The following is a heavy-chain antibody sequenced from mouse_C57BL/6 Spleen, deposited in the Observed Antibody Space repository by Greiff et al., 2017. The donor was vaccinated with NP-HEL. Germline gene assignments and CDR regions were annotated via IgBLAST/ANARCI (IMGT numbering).Heavy chain of an antibody. CDR3: ARREGDYYGSRYYFDY. V-gene: IGHV1-18*01. Sequence: EVQLQQSGPELVTPGASVKIPCKASGYTFTDYNMDWVKQSHGKSLEWIGDINPNNGGTIYTQKFKCKATLTVDKSSSTAYMELRSLTSEDTAVYYGARREGDYYGSRYYFDYWGQGTTLTVSS. CDR2: INPNNGGT. J-gene: IGHJ2*01. D-gene: IGHD1-1*01. CDR1: GYTFTDYN.